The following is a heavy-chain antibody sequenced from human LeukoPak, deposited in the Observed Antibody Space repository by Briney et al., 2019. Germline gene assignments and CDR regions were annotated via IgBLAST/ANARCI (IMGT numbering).Heavy chain of an antibody. V-gene: IGHV4-34*01. CDR2: INHSGST. D-gene: IGHD2-15*01. J-gene: IGHJ5*02. CDR3: ARSDGYCSGGSCYNWFDP. Sequence: PSETLSLTCAVYGGSFSGYYWSWIRQPPGKGLEWIGEINHSGSTNYNPSLKSRVTISVDTSKNQFSLKLSSVTAADTAVYYCARSDGYCSGGSCYNWFDPWGQGTLVTVSS. CDR1: GGSFSGYY.